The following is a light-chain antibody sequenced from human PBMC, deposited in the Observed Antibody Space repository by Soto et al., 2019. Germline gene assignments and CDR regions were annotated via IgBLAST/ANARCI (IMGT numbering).Light chain of an antibody. CDR3: QVYDKLTLT. V-gene: IGKV1-33*01. CDR1: YDISNF. Sequence: DIQMTQSPSSLSASVGDRVTITCQASYDISNFLNWYQQKPGKAPKLLIYDASNLETGVPARFSGSGSGTDITLTIRGLQPEDIAIYYCQVYDKLTLTFGGGTKVEIK. J-gene: IGKJ4*01. CDR2: DAS.